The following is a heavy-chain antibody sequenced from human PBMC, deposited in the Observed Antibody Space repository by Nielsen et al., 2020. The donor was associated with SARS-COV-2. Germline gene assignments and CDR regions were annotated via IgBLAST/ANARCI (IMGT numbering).Heavy chain of an antibody. CDR1: GGTFSSYA. CDR3: ARGRMGAPLD. V-gene: IGHV1-8*02. D-gene: IGHD1-26*01. Sequence: ASVKVSCKASGGTFSSYAINWVRQAPGQGLEWMGWMNPNSGNTGYAQKFQGRVTMTRNTSISTAYMELSSLRSEDTAVYYCARGRMGAPLDWGQGTLVTVSS. J-gene: IGHJ4*02. CDR2: MNPNSGNT.